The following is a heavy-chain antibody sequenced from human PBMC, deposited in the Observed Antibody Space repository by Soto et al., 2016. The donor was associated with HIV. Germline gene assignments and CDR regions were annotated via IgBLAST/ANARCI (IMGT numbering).Heavy chain of an antibody. J-gene: IGHJ4*02. Sequence: QVQLVEPGGGLVKPGGSLRLSCAASGFTFSDYYMSWIRQAPGKGLEWVSYISSSSSYTNYADSVKGRFTISRDDAKNSLYLQMNSLRAEDTAVYYCARDLGLVGATADFDYWGQGTLVTVSS. V-gene: IGHV3-11*05. CDR1: GFTFSDYY. CDR2: ISSSSSYT. D-gene: IGHD1-26*01. CDR3: ARDLGLVGATADFDY.